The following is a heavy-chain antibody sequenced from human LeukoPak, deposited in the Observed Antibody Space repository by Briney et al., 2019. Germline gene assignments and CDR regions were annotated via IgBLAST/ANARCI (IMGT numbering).Heavy chain of an antibody. V-gene: IGHV4-4*07. J-gene: IGHJ3*02. CDR2: IYTRGST. CDR3: TREYGFMTTVFHAFDI. D-gene: IGHD4-17*01. CDR1: GGSISSYF. Sequence: PSETLSLTCSVSGGSISSYFWSWIRQPAGKGLEWIGRIYTRGSTNYNPSLRSRVTMSVDTSKNQFSLKLSSVTAADTAIYYCTREYGFMTTVFHAFDIWGQGTMVTVSS.